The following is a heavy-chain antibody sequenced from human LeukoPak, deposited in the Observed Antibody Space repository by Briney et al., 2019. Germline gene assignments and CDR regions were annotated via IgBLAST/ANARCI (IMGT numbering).Heavy chain of an antibody. CDR1: GFTFSSYS. CDR2: ISGSGGST. D-gene: IGHD2-2*01. Sequence: PGGSLRLSCAASGFTFSSYSMSWVRQAPGKGLEWVSAISGSGGSTYYEDAVKGRFTISRDNSKNTLSLQMSRMRAEDTAVYYSAKEPDVVVPADAFDYWGQGTLVTVSS. CDR3: AKEPDVVVPADAFDY. J-gene: IGHJ4*02. V-gene: IGHV3-23*01.